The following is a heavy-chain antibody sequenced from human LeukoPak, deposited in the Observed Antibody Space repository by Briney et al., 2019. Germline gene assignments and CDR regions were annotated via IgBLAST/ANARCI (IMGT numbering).Heavy chain of an antibody. D-gene: IGHD5-18*01. Sequence: GGSLRLSCAGSGFNFNRHGMSWVRQAPGKGLEWVSGISSSGDITYYADSVKGRFTISRDNSKNTLYLQMNSQRGDDTAVYYCTKGTAMASSWGQGTLVTVSS. J-gene: IGHJ5*02. CDR1: GFNFNRHG. V-gene: IGHV3-23*01. CDR3: TKGTAMASS. CDR2: ISSSGDIT.